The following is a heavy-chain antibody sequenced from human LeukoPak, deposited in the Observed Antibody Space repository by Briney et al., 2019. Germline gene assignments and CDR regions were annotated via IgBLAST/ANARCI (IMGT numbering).Heavy chain of an antibody. Sequence: GGSLRLSCAASGFTFSTYDLHWVRQATGKGLEWVSAIGPAGDTYYAGSVQGRFTMSRENAKNSVYLQMNSLRVGDTAVYYCARSGWYSRPIYFDYWGQGTLVTVSS. D-gene: IGHD6-19*01. CDR1: GFTFSTYD. V-gene: IGHV3-13*01. J-gene: IGHJ4*02. CDR3: ARSGWYSRPIYFDY. CDR2: IGPAGDT.